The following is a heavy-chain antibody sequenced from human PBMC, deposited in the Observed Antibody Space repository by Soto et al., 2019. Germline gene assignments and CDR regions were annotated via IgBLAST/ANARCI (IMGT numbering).Heavy chain of an antibody. CDR3: VKRSLLLAPT. J-gene: IGHJ4*02. D-gene: IGHD3-16*01. CDR2: IDNGGKR. Sequence: PSETLSLTCTVSGRPFSINADFCYLAWIRQPPGKGLEWIGSIDNGGKRYYNPPLKSRVIISADTSKNQFSLSLNSVTAADTAVYYCVKRSLLLAPTWGQGILVTVS. CDR1: GRPFSINADF. V-gene: IGHV4-39*01.